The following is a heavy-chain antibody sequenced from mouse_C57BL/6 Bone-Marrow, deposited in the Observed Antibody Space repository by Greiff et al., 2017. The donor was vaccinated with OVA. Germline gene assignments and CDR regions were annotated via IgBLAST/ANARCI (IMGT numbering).Heavy chain of an antibody. V-gene: IGHV1-53*01. CDR2: INPSNGGT. J-gene: IGHJ3*01. D-gene: IGHD1-1*01. Sequence: QVQLKQPGTELVKPGASVKLSCKASGYTFTSYWMHWVKQRPGQGLEWIGNINPSNGGTNYNEKFKSKATLTVDKSSSTAYMQLSSLTSEDSAVYYCARYDYGSSYVTYWGQGTLVTVSA. CDR3: ARYDYGSSYVTY. CDR1: GYTFTSYW.